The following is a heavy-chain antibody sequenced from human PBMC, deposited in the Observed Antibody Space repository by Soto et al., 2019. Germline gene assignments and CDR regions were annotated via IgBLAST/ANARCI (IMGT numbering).Heavy chain of an antibody. J-gene: IGHJ4*02. CDR3: SRGRPPRY. CDR2: IDHSGST. Sequence: QVQLQQRGAGLWKPSETLSLTCTVSDGSFSGYYWSCIRQPPGKGLEGIGDIDHSGSTHYSPSLKSRLTVSVDTSKNQFSLPLTSVAAADTALAYCSRGRPPRYWGQGTLVTVSS. CDR1: DGSFSGYY. V-gene: IGHV4-34*02.